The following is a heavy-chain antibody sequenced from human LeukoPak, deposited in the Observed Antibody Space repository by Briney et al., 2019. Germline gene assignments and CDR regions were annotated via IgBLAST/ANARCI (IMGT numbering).Heavy chain of an antibody. V-gene: IGHV3-21*01. D-gene: IGHD1-26*01. CDR3: ARDMGNDAFDI. J-gene: IGHJ3*02. Sequence: PGGSLRLSCAASGSTFSSYSMNWVRQAPGKGLEWVSSISSSSSYIYYADSVKGRFTISRDNAKNSLYLQMNSLRAEDTAVYYCARDMGNDAFDIWGQGTMVTVSS. CDR1: GSTFSSYS. CDR2: ISSSSSYI.